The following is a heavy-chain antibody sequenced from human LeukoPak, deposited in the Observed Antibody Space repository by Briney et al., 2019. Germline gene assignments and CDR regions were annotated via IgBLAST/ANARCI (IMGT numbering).Heavy chain of an antibody. Sequence: SQTLSLTCTVSGGSISSGGYYWSWIRQHPGKGLEWIGYIYYSGSTYYNPSLKSRVTISVDTSKNPFSLKLSSVTAADTAVYYCARIRLHYFDYWGQGTLVTVSS. CDR1: GGSISSGGYY. V-gene: IGHV4-31*03. CDR2: IYYSGST. J-gene: IGHJ4*02. CDR3: ARIRLHYFDY.